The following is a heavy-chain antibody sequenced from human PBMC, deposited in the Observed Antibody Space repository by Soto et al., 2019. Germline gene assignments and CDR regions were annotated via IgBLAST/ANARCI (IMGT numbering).Heavy chain of an antibody. J-gene: IGHJ5*02. V-gene: IGHV2-70*01. CDR1: GFSLSTSGMC. Sequence: SGPTLVNPTQTLTLTCTFSGFSLSTSGMCVSWIRQPPGKALEWLALIDWDDDKYYSTSLKTRLTISKDTSKNQVVLTMTNMDPVDTATYYCARGEYVWGSYRQFDPWGQGTLVTVSS. CDR3: ARGEYVWGSYRQFDP. D-gene: IGHD3-16*02. CDR2: IDWDDDK.